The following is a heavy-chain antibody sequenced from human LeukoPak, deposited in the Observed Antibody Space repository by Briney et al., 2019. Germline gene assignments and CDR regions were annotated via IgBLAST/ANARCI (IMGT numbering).Heavy chain of an antibody. D-gene: IGHD3-22*01. CDR3: ARDPEYYYDSSGEAMSDY. V-gene: IGHV3-21*01. CDR2: ISSSSSYI. Sequence: GGSLRLSCAASGFTFSSYSMNWVRQAPGKGLEWVSSISSSSSYIYYADSMKGRFTLSRDNAKNSLYLQMNSLRAEDTAVYYCARDPEYYYDSSGEAMSDYWGQGTLVTVSS. J-gene: IGHJ4*02. CDR1: GFTFSSYS.